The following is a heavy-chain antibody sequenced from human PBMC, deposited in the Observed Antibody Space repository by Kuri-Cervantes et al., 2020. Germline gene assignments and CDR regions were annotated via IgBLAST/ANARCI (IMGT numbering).Heavy chain of an antibody. J-gene: IGHJ3*01. D-gene: IGHD5-18*01. CDR2: INHSGST. Sequence: ESLKISCAVYGGSFSGYYWSWIRQPPGKGLEWIGEINHSGSTNYNPSLKSRVTISVDTSKNQFSLKLSSVTAADTAVYYCARGGRGYSYGYSSPFVLWGQGTMVTVSS. CDR1: GGSFSGYY. CDR3: ARGGRGYSYGYSSPFVL. V-gene: IGHV4-34*01.